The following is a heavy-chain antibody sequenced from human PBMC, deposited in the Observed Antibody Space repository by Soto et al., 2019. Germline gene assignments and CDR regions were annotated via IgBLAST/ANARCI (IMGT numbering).Heavy chain of an antibody. CDR2: FDPEDGET. V-gene: IGHV1-24*01. CDR1: GYTLTELS. CDR3: ATDFTQAGTFDY. D-gene: IGHD6-13*01. J-gene: IGHJ4*02. Sequence: GASVKVSCKVSGYTLTELSMHWVRQAPGKGLEWMGGFDPEDGETIYAQKFQGRVTMTEDTSTDTAYMELSSLRSEDTAVYYCATDFTQAGTFDYWGQGTLVTVSS.